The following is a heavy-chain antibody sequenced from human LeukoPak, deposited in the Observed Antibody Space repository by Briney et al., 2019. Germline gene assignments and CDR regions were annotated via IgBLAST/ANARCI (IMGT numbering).Heavy chain of an antibody. CDR3: ARYPDYYDSSGYYPT. V-gene: IGHV3-21*05. CDR2: ISSSSSYT. Sequence: GESLRLSCAASGFTFSSYSMNWVRQAPGKGLEWVSYISSSSSYTNYADSVKGRFTISRDNAKNSLYLQMNSLRAEDTAVYYCARYPDYYDSSGYYPTWGQGTLVTVSS. J-gene: IGHJ4*02. CDR1: GFTFSSYS. D-gene: IGHD3-22*01.